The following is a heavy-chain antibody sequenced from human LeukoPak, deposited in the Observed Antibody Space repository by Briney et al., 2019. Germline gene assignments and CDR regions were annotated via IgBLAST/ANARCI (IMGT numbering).Heavy chain of an antibody. D-gene: IGHD1-26*01. Sequence: GGSLRLSCAASGFTFSDYYMSWIRQAPGKGLEWVSYISSSGSTIYYADSVKGRFTISRDNAKNSLYLQMNSLRAEDTAVYYCARDFVQGSSNRYFDYWGQGTLVTVSS. J-gene: IGHJ4*02. CDR1: GFTFSDYY. V-gene: IGHV3-11*01. CDR3: ARDFVQGSSNRYFDY. CDR2: ISSSGSTI.